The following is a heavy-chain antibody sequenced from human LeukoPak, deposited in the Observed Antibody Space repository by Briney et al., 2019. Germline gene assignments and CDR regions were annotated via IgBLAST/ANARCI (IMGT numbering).Heavy chain of an antibody. CDR3: AKDRGYSYGPLDY. CDR2: ISGSGSST. J-gene: IGHJ4*02. D-gene: IGHD5-18*01. V-gene: IGHV3-23*01. Sequence: GGSLRLSCAASGFTFSSYAMSWVRQAPRKGLEWVSAISGSGSSTYYADSVRGRFTISRDNSKNTLYLQMNSLRAEDTGVYYCAKDRGYSYGPLDYWGQGTLVTVSS. CDR1: GFTFSSYA.